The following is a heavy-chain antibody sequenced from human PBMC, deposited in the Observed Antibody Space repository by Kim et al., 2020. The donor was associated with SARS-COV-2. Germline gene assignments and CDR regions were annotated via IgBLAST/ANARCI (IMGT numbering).Heavy chain of an antibody. D-gene: IGHD6-13*01. CDR3: ARDPNSWALDY. CDR2: EN. V-gene: IGHV3-7*01. Sequence: ENYYVDSVKSRFTISSDTAKNSMYLQLNSLGAEDTAVYYCARDPNSWALDYWGQGTLVTVSS. J-gene: IGHJ4*02.